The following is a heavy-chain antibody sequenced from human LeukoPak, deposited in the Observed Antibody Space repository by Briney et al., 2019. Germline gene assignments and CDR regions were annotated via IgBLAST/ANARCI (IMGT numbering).Heavy chain of an antibody. D-gene: IGHD5-18*01. V-gene: IGHV3-30*02. CDR1: GFTFSSYG. J-gene: IGHJ4*02. Sequence: GGSLRPSCAASGFTFSSYGMHWVRQAPGKGLEWVAFIRYDGSNKYYADSVKGRFTISRDNSKNTLYLQMNSLRAEDTAVYYCARRMGRRAMVVFDYWGQGTLVTVSS. CDR3: ARRMGRRAMVVFDY. CDR2: IRYDGSNK.